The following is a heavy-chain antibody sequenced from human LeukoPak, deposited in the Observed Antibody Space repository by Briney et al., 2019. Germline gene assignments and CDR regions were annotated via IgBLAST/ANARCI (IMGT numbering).Heavy chain of an antibody. CDR3: ARGARSYMVDY. Sequence: SQTLSLTCAVSGGSISSGGYSWSWIRQPPGKGLEWIGYIYHSGSTYYNPSLKSRATISVDRSENQFSLKLSSVTAADTAVYYCARGARSYMVDYWGQGTLVTVSS. CDR2: IYHSGST. CDR1: GGSISSGGYS. V-gene: IGHV4-30-2*01. D-gene: IGHD1-26*01. J-gene: IGHJ4*02.